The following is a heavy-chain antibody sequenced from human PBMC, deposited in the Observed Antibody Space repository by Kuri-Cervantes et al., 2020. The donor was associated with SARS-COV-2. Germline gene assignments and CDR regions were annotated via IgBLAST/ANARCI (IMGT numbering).Heavy chain of an antibody. V-gene: IGHV4-30-2*01. CDR3: ARHVYRLRLGELSPTDY. J-gene: IGHJ4*02. D-gene: IGHD3-16*02. Sequence: LRLSCAVSGGSISSGSYSWSWIRQPPGTGLEWIGYIYHSGSTYYNPSLKTRVTISVDRSKNQFSLKLSSVTAADTAVYYCARHVYRLRLGELSPTDYWGQGALVTVSS. CDR2: IYHSGST. CDR1: GGSISSGSYS.